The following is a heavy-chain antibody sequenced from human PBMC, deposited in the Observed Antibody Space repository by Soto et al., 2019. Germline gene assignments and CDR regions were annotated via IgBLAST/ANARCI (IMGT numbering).Heavy chain of an antibody. V-gene: IGHV3-7*05. Sequence: EVKLVESGGGLVQPGGSLRLSCAASGFTFSSVWMHWVRQAPGKGLEWVANIKQDGSEKYYVGSVKGRFTISRDNAKNSLYLQMNSLTAEDTRVYYCASSNDYGFGSYCGQGTPVTVSS. CDR1: GFTFSSVW. D-gene: IGHD3-10*01. J-gene: IGHJ4*02. CDR2: IKQDGSEK. CDR3: ASSNDYGFGSY.